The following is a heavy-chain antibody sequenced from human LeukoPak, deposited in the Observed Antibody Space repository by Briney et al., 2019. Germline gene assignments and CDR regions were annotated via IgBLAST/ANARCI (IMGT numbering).Heavy chain of an antibody. CDR1: GYRFTSYW. D-gene: IGHD5-18*01. Sequence: LGESLKISCEGSGYRFTSYWITWVRQMPGKGLEWLGRIDPGASYTNYNPSIQGHVSISFDKSISTAYLQWSSLKASDTAMYYCARGAYTYDYWGQGTLVTVSS. CDR3: ARGAYTYDY. CDR2: IDPGASYT. J-gene: IGHJ4*02. V-gene: IGHV5-10-1*01.